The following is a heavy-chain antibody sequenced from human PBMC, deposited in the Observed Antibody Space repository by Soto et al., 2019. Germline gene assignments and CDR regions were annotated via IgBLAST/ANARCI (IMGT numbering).Heavy chain of an antibody. D-gene: IGHD2-2*01. CDR3: AKGQRYCTSASCYFLPRVDDP. V-gene: IGHV3-9*01. CDR1: GFTFDDYA. Sequence: EVQLVESGGGLVQPGRSLRLSCAASGFTFDDYAMHWVRQGPGKGLEWVSGISSNSGSVGYADSVQVRFIISRDNAQNSLYLQMNSLRPEDTAWYYCAKGQRYCTSASCYFLPRVDDPWGRGTLVTVSS. CDR2: ISSNSGSV. J-gene: IGHJ5*02.